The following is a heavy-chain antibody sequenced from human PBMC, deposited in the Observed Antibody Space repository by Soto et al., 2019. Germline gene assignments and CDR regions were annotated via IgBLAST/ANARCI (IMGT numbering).Heavy chain of an antibody. CDR3: ARHGGTPALYFDY. CDR1: GFTFNTYS. J-gene: IGHJ4*02. V-gene: IGHV3-48*04. Sequence: GSLGLSCAASGFTFNTYSMNWVRQAPGKGPEWVSFISSSSSTVIYADSVKGRFTTSRDNAKNSLYLQISSLRAEDTALYYCARHGGTPALYFDYWGQGTPVTVSS. D-gene: IGHD2-2*01. CDR2: ISSSSSTV.